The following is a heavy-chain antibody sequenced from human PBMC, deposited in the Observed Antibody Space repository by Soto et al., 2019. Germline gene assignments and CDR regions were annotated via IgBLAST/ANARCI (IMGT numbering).Heavy chain of an antibody. CDR1: GFSFGSYD. J-gene: IGHJ6*03. Sequence: GGSLRLSCAASGFSFGSYDMHWFRQATGKGLEWVSAIGTAGDTYYPGSVKGRFTISRENAKNSLYLQMNSLRAGDTAVYYCARGRFDSGYDCYYYYCMDVWGKGTTVTVSS. V-gene: IGHV3-13*01. CDR3: ARGRFDSGYDCYYYYCMDV. CDR2: IGTAGDT. D-gene: IGHD5-12*01.